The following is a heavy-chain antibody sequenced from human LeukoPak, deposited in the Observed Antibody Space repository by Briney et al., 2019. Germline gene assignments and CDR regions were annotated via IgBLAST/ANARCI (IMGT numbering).Heavy chain of an antibody. Sequence: SETLSLTCTVSGGSISSYYWSWIRPPPGKGLEWIGYIYYSGSTNYNPSLKSRVTISVDTSKNQFSLKLSSVTAADTAVYYCARGTIFGNWFDPWGQGTLVTVSS. V-gene: IGHV4-59*01. D-gene: IGHD3-3*01. CDR3: ARGTIFGNWFDP. J-gene: IGHJ5*02. CDR1: GGSISSYY. CDR2: IYYSGST.